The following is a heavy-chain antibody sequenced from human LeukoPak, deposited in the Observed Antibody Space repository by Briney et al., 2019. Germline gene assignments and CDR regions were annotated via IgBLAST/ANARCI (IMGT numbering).Heavy chain of an antibody. Sequence: SETLSLTCTVSGGSISSYYWSWIRQPPGKGLEWIGYIYYSGSTNYNPSLKSRVTISVDTSKNQFSLKLSSVTAADTAVYYCASTYYGSGSYYPGVGGRDYWGQGTLVTVSS. CDR2: IYYSGST. V-gene: IGHV4-59*12. CDR3: ASTYYGSGSYYPGVGGRDY. J-gene: IGHJ4*02. CDR1: GGSISSYY. D-gene: IGHD3-10*01.